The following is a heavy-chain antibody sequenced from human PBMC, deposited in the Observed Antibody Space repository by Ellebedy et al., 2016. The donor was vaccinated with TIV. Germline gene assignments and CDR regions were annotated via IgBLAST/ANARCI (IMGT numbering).Heavy chain of an antibody. CDR1: GGSISTYY. J-gene: IGHJ6*02. CDR2: IYYSGST. V-gene: IGHV4-59*01. CDR3: AGGPTYYEILTGYYTYYYYGMDV. Sequence: SETLSLTCTVSGGSISTYYWSWIRQPPGKGLEWIGYIYYSGSTKYNPSLKSRVTISVDTSKNQFSLKLSSVTAADTAVYYCAGGPTYYEILTGYYTYYYYGMDVWGQGTTVTVSS. D-gene: IGHD3-9*01.